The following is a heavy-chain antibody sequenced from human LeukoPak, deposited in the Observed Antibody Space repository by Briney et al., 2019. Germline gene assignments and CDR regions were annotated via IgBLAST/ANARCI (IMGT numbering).Heavy chain of an antibody. CDR3: ALRKGVVVSGY. V-gene: IGHV1-8*01. J-gene: IGHJ4*02. Sequence: ASVKVSCKASGYTFTTYDINWVRQATGQGLEWLGWMNPNSGNTGYAQKFQGRVTMTRNTSISTAYMELSSLRSEDTAVYYCALRKGVVVSGYWGQGNLVTVSS. CDR2: MNPNSGNT. CDR1: GYTFTTYD. D-gene: IGHD2-2*01.